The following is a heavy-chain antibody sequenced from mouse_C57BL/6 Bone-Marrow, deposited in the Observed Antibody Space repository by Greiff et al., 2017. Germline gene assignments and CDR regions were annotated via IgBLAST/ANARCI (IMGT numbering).Heavy chain of an antibody. D-gene: IGHD1-1*01. Sequence: EVQGVESGGGLVKPGGSLKLSCAASGFTFSSYAMSWVRQTPEKRLEWVATISDGGSYTYYPDNVKGRFTISRDNAKNNLYLQMSHLKSEDTAMYYCARDGITGAWFAYWGQGTLVTVSA. CDR2: ISDGGSYT. J-gene: IGHJ3*01. CDR3: ARDGITGAWFAY. CDR1: GFTFSSYA. V-gene: IGHV5-4*01.